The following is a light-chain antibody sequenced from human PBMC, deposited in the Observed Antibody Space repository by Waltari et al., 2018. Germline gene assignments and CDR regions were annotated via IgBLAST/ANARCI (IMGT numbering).Light chain of an antibody. Sequence: LSLSPGERATLSCRASQWVTSSYLAWYQQKPGQAPRLLIYAASARATGIPDRFSGSGSGTDFTLTISRLEPEDFAVYFCQQYGSSLVTFGGGTEVEIK. CDR1: QWVTSSY. CDR2: AAS. CDR3: QQYGSSLVT. V-gene: IGKV3-20*01. J-gene: IGKJ4*01.